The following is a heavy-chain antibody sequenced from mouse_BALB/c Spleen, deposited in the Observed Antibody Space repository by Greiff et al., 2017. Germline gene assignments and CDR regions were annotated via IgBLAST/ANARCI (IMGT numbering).Heavy chain of an antibody. Sequence: DLVKPGASVKLSCKASGYTFTSYWINWVKQRPGQGLEWIGRIAPGSGSTYYNEMFKGKATLTVDTSSSTAYIQLSSLSSEDSAVYFCARGRGMVTEAFDYWGQGTTLTVSA. J-gene: IGHJ2*01. CDR2: IAPGSGST. V-gene: IGHV1S41*01. CDR3: ARGRGMVTEAFDY. D-gene: IGHD2-2*01. CDR1: GYTFTSYW.